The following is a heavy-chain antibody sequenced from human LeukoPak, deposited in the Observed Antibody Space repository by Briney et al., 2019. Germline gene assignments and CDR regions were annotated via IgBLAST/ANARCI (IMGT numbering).Heavy chain of an antibody. Sequence: SETLSLTCAVYGESFSGYYWSWLRQPPGKGLEGVGEINHSGSTNYNPSLKSRVTISVDTSKNQFSLKLSSVTAADTAVYYCASTPATYYYGSGSYPRRNWFGPWGQGTLVTVSS. CDR3: ASTPATYYYGSGSYPRRNWFGP. J-gene: IGHJ5*02. CDR2: INHSGST. D-gene: IGHD3-10*01. CDR1: GESFSGYY. V-gene: IGHV4-34*01.